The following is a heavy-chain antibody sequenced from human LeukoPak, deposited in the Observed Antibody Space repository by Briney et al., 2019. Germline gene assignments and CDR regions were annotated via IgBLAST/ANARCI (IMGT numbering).Heavy chain of an antibody. Sequence: SETLSLTCTVSGGSISISSYYWSWIRQSPGKGLEWIGYVFYSGKTDYSPSLRSRVSMSVDTSKNQFSLKVTSVTAADTAVYYCARDTNLRDSSDIWGQGTMVTVSS. D-gene: IGHD2-8*01. CDR2: VFYSGKT. CDR1: GGSISISSYY. CDR3: ARDTNLRDSSDI. V-gene: IGHV4-61*01. J-gene: IGHJ3*02.